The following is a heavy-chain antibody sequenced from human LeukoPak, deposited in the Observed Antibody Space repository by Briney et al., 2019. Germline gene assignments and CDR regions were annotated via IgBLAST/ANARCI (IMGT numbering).Heavy chain of an antibody. CDR3: ARGVATRPFFSFRPNAEFFFLDA. D-gene: IGHD6-6*01. V-gene: IGHV4-39*01. Sequence: SETLSLTCTVSGGTIIRSTYYWVWIRQPPGKGLEWIANIYYTGTNLYNPSLRSRVTISVDTSENQFSLKLSSVTAADTAVYFCARGVATRPFFSFRPNAEFFFLDAWSQGTLVTVTS. J-gene: IGHJ4*02. CDR1: GGTIIRSTYY. CDR2: IYYTGTN.